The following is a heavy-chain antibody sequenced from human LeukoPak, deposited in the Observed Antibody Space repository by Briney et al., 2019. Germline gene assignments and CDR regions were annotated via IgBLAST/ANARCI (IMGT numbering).Heavy chain of an antibody. J-gene: IGHJ6*03. CDR1: GGSISSSSYY. V-gene: IGHV4-39*01. CDR2: FFYSGNT. CDR3: ARLGYCDSSSCYLHYHYYMDV. D-gene: IGHD2-2*01. Sequence: SETLSLTCTVSGGSISSSSYYWRWIRQPPGKGLEWTGSFFYSGNTHYNPSLKSRVTIPVDTSKNQFSLKLSSVTASDTAMYYCARLGYCDSSSCYLHYHYYMDVWGKGTTVTVSS.